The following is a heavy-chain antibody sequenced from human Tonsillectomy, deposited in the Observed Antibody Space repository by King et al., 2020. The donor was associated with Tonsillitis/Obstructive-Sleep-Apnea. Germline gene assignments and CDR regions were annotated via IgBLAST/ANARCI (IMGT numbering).Heavy chain of an antibody. J-gene: IGHJ4*02. D-gene: IGHD5-18*01. CDR1: GVTFSSYA. V-gene: IGHV3-23*04. CDR3: AIGGEDTTLVTEYFDY. CDR2: ISGSGGST. Sequence: VQLVESGGGLEQPGGSLRLSCAASGVTFSSYAMSWVRQAPGKGLEWVSVISGSGGSTYYADSVKGRLTISRDNSKNTLYLQMNSLRAEDTAVYYCAIGGEDTTLVTEYFDYWGRGTLVTVSS.